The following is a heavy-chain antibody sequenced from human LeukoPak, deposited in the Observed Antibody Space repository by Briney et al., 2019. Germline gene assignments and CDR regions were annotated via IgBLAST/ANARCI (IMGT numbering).Heavy chain of an antibody. CDR2: ISWNSGSI. CDR3: AKDMRNYYYGMDV. J-gene: IGHJ6*02. Sequence: GRSLRLSCAASGFTFDDYAMHWVRQAPGKGLEWVSGISWNSGSIGHADSVEGRFTISRDNAKNSLYLQMNSLRAEDTALYYCAKDMRNYYYGMDVWGQGTTVTVSS. CDR1: GFTFDDYA. V-gene: IGHV3-9*01.